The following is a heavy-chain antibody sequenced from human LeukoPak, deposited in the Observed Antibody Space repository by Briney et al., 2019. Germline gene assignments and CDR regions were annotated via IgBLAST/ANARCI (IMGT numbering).Heavy chain of an antibody. CDR1: GGSISSYY. CDR2: TYYSGST. CDR3: AGTYYYDSSGYYPFDY. V-gene: IGHV4-59*01. Sequence: SETLSLTCTVSGGSISSYYWSWIRQPPGKGLEWIGYTYYSGSTNYNPSLKSRVTISVDTSKNQFSLKLSSVTAADTAVYYCAGTYYYDSSGYYPFDYWGQGTLVTVSS. J-gene: IGHJ4*02. D-gene: IGHD3-22*01.